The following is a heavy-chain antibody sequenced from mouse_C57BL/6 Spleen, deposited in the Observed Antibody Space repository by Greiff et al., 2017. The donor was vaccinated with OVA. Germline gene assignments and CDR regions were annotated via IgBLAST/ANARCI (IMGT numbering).Heavy chain of an antibody. J-gene: IGHJ3*01. Sequence: VHLVEPGPGLFAPSQSLSITCTVSGFSLTSYAISWVRQPPGKGLEWLGVIWTGGGTNYNSALKSRLSISKDNSKSQVFLKMNSLQTDDTARYYCASYDYLAWFAYWGQGTLVTVSA. CDR2: IWTGGGT. V-gene: IGHV2-9-1*01. CDR1: GFSLTSYA. CDR3: ASYDYLAWFAY. D-gene: IGHD2-4*01.